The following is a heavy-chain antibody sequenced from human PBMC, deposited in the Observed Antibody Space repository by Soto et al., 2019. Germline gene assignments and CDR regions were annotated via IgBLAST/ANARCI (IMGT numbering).Heavy chain of an antibody. J-gene: IGHJ4*02. Sequence: SETLSPTCTVSGGSISSYYWSWIRQPAGKGLEWIGRIYTSGSTNYSPSLKSRVTMSVDTSKNQFSLKLSSVTAADTAVYYCARDQGTTIAVAGSLDYWGQGTLVTVSS. V-gene: IGHV4-4*07. CDR1: GGSISSYY. CDR3: ARDQGTTIAVAGSLDY. D-gene: IGHD6-19*01. CDR2: IYTSGST.